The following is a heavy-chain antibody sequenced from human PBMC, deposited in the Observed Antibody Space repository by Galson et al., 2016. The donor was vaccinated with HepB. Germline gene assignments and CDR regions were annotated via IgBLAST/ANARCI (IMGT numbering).Heavy chain of an antibody. CDR3: ARDSSNMGNFDY. V-gene: IGHV4-38-2*02. J-gene: IGHJ4*02. CDR1: GHSISSVYY. CDR2: MFHSGNP. D-gene: IGHD2/OR15-2a*01. Sequence: SETLSLTCAVSGHSISSVYYWAWIRQSPGKGLEWIGSMFHSGNPYHDPSLKSRVTISVDTSKNLFFLTLTSVTAADTAVYYCARDSSNMGNFDYWGQGTLVTVSS.